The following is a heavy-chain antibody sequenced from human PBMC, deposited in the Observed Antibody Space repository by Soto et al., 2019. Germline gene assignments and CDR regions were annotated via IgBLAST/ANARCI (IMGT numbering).Heavy chain of an antibody. V-gene: IGHV1-46*01. J-gene: IGHJ3*02. CDR1: GYTFSDFY. D-gene: IGHD4-17*01. Sequence: QVQLVQSGAEVQKPGASVRLSCEASGYTFSDFYLHWVRQAPGQGPEWMGKVDPSGGTTTYAQKFQGRVSMTSDTSTSAVYLELSSLRSEDTAIYYCVRSFIAVTILAFDIWGQGTMVTVSS. CDR3: VRSFIAVTILAFDI. CDR2: VDPSGGTT.